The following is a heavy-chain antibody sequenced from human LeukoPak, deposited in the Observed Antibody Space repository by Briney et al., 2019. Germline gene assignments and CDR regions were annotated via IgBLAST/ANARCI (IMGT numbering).Heavy chain of an antibody. CDR1: GFTSSSYW. CDR2: IKQDGSEK. V-gene: IGHV3-7*01. CDR3: ARGLRRYFDWLLGY. Sequence: PGGSLRLSCAASGFTSSSYWMSWVRQAPGKGLEWVANIKQDGSEKYYVDSVKGRFTISRDNAKNSLYLQMNSLRAEDTAVYYCARGLRRYFDWLLGYWGQGTLVTVSS. J-gene: IGHJ4*02. D-gene: IGHD3-9*01.